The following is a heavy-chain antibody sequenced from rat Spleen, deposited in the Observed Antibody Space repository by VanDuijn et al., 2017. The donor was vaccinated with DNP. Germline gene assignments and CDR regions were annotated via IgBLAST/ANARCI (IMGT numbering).Heavy chain of an antibody. Sequence: EVQLVESGGGLVQPGRSLKLSCAASGFTFSNYYMAWVRQAPTKGLEWVASITYDGGNTYYRDSVTGRFTISRDLERSSLYLQMDSLRSEDTSTYCCAKDSGYDGIYYDFDYWGQVVMVTVSS. CDR2: ITYDGGNT. CDR1: GFTFSNYY. J-gene: IGHJ2*01. CDR3: AKDSGYDGIYYDFDY. V-gene: IGHV5-20*01. D-gene: IGHD1-12*02.